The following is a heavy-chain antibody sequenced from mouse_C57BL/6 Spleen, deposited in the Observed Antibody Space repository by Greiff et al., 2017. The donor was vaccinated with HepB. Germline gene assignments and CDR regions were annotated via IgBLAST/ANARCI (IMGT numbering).Heavy chain of an antibody. D-gene: IGHD3-2*02. J-gene: IGHJ3*01. V-gene: IGHV1-72*01. CDR1: GYTFTSYW. Sequence: VQLQQSGAELVKPGASVKLSCKASGYTFTSYWMHWVKQRPGRGLEWIGRIDPNSGGTKYNEKFKSKATLTVDKPSSTAYMQRSSLTSEDSAVYYCASFEAAQATYWFAYWGQGTLVTVSA. CDR2: IDPNSGGT. CDR3: ASFEAAQATYWFAY.